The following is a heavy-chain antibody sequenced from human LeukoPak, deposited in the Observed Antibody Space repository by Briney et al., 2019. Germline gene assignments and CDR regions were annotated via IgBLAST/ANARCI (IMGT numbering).Heavy chain of an antibody. J-gene: IGHJ4*02. CDR3: TKESLPYCSTSSCSIDS. Sequence: GGSLRLSCAASGFTFNSYGMHWVRQAPGKGLEWVAFIRYDGSDKYYADSVKGRFTISRDNSKNTLDLQMNSLRPQGTAVYYCTKESLPYCSTSSCSIDSWGQGTLVTVSS. CDR1: GFTFNSYG. D-gene: IGHD2-2*01. CDR2: IRYDGSDK. V-gene: IGHV3-30*02.